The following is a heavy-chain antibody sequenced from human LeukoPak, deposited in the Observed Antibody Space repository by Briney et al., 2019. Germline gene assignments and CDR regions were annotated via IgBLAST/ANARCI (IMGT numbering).Heavy chain of an antibody. J-gene: IGHJ6*03. V-gene: IGHV1-2*02. CDR2: INPNSGGT. Sequence: ASVKVSCKASGYTFTGYYMHWVRQAPGQGLEWMGWINPNSGGTNYAQKFRGRVTMTRDKSTSTVYMELSRLRSDDTAVYYCARDTSLVRTWILYYMDVWGSGTTVTVSS. CDR3: ARDTSLVRTWILYYMDV. CDR1: GYTFTGYY. D-gene: IGHD6-13*01.